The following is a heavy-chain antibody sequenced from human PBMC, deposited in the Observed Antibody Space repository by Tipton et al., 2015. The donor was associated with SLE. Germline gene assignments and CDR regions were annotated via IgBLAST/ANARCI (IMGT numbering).Heavy chain of an antibody. Sequence: TLSLTCTVTGDSISSGYYWGWIRQPPGKGLEWIGNIYHTGSTSYTPSLKSRVTISVDTSKNQFSLNLSSVTAADTAVYYCARDEYRYDTTGYHLLGHFDFWGQGTLVTVSS. CDR2: IYHTGST. CDR3: ARDEYRYDTTGYHLLGHFDF. D-gene: IGHD3-22*01. V-gene: IGHV4-38-2*02. CDR1: GDSISSGYY. J-gene: IGHJ4*02.